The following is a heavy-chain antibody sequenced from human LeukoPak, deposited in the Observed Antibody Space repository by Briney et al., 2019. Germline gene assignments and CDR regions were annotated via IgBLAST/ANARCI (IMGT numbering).Heavy chain of an antibody. CDR2: ISSSSSYI. CDR1: GFTFSNYN. D-gene: IGHD6-13*01. J-gene: IGHJ4*02. Sequence: GGSLRLSCAASGFTFSNYNMNWVRQAPGKGLEWVSSISSSSSYIYYADSVKGRFTISRGNAKNSLYLQMNSLRAEDTAVYYCARDRGIAAAMYYFDYWGQGTLVTVSS. V-gene: IGHV3-21*01. CDR3: ARDRGIAAAMYYFDY.